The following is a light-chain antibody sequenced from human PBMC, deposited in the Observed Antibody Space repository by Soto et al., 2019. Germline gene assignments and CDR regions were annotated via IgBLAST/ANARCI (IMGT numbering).Light chain of an antibody. CDR3: QQYEIAPKT. J-gene: IGKJ1*01. CDR1: QSVVSSH. V-gene: IGKV3-20*01. CDR2: GAS. Sequence: DIVLTQSPCTLSLSPGQRATLSGWASQSVVSSHIAWYQQKPGQAPRLLIYGASSRATGIPARYSGSGSGTYFTLSISGLEPVDSAVYYCQQYEIAPKTFGQGTRVEIK.